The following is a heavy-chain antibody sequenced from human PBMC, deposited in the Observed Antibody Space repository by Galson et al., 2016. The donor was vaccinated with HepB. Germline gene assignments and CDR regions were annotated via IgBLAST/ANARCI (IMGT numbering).Heavy chain of an antibody. CDR1: GFTFSSYW. CDR3: GRHGRTAAVEFDY. CDR2: IYSGGST. D-gene: IGHD6-13*01. Sequence: LRLSCAASGFTFSSYWMHWVRQAPGKGLEWIGTIYSGGSTYYYPSLMSRLTISVDTSKNQFSLRLSSVTAADTAVYYCGRHGRTAAVEFDYWGQGTLVTVSS. V-gene: IGHV4-39*01. J-gene: IGHJ4*02.